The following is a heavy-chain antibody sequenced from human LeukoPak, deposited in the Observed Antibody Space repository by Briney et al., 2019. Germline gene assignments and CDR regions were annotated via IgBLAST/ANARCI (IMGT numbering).Heavy chain of an antibody. V-gene: IGHV1-2*02. CDR3: ARAGRPLCGYSYGYFDH. D-gene: IGHD5-18*01. CDR1: GDTFTGYY. Sequence: ASVKVSCKASGDTFTGYYMHWVRQAPGQGLEWMGWINPNSGGTNYAQKFQGRVTMTRDTSISTGYMELCRLRSDDTAVYYCARAGRPLCGYSYGYFDHWGHGTVVTVSS. J-gene: IGHJ4*01. CDR2: INPNSGGT.